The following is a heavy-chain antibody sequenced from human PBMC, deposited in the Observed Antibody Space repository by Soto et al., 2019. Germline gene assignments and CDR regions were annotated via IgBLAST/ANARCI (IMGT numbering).Heavy chain of an antibody. Sequence: QEQLVQSGAEVKKPGASVKVSCKVSGYTSTDFDINWVRQATGQGLEWLGWMNPPTGNTGFAQNFQGRVTMTWNTSIGTAYLELSSLRSEDTAVYYCAKKSGTLFDPWGQGTLVTVSS. V-gene: IGHV1-8*01. J-gene: IGHJ5*02. CDR2: MNPPTGNT. D-gene: IGHD1-1*01. CDR3: AKKSGTLFDP. CDR1: GYTSTDFD.